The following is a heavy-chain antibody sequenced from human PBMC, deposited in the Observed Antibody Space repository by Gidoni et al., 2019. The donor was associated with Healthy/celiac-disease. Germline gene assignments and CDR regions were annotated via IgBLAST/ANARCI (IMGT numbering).Heavy chain of an antibody. D-gene: IGHD3-10*01. CDR2: IYYSGST. CDR3: ARPQSVYGSGSGDDTDNWFDP. J-gene: IGHJ5*02. CDR1: GGSISSSSYY. Sequence: QLQLQESGPGLVKPSETLSLTCTVSGGSISSSSYYWGWIRQPPGKGLEWIGSIYYSGSTYYNPSLKSRVTISVDTSKNQFSLKLSSVTAADTAVYYCARPQSVYGSGSGDDTDNWFDPWGQGTLVTVSS. V-gene: IGHV4-39*01.